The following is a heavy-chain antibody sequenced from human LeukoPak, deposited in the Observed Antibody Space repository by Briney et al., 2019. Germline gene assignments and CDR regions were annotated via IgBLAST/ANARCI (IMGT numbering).Heavy chain of an antibody. Sequence: SVKVSCKASGGTLSSYAISWVRQAPGQGLEWMGRIIPIFGTANYAQKFQGRVTITTDESTSTAYMELSSLRSEDTAVYYCARDRDYGGNSGAFDIWGQGTMVTVSS. D-gene: IGHD4-23*01. V-gene: IGHV1-69*05. J-gene: IGHJ3*02. CDR2: IIPIFGTA. CDR1: GGTLSSYA. CDR3: ARDRDYGGNSGAFDI.